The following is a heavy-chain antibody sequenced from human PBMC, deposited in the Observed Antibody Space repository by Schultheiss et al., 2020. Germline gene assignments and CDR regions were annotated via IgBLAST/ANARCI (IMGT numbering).Heavy chain of an antibody. V-gene: IGHV4-39*07. CDR2: INHSGST. Sequence: SETLSLTCTVSGGSISSGGYYWSWIRQPPGRGLEWIGEINHSGSTNYNPSLKSRVTISVDTSKNQFSLKLSSVTAADTAMYYCARGRTYCPYWGQGTLVTVSS. D-gene: IGHD1-26*01. CDR1: GGSISSGGYY. CDR3: ARGRTYCPY. J-gene: IGHJ4*02.